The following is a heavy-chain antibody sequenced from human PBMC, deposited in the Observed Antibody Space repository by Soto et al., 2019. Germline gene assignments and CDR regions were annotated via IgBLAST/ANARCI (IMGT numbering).Heavy chain of an antibody. CDR2: ISYDGSDK. V-gene: IGHV3-30*18. CDR3: AKVYTSSWFRSPGFDY. CDR1: GFTFSNYG. Sequence: GGSLRLSCATSGFTFSNYGMHWVRQAPGKGLEWVALISYDGSDKYYADSVKGRFTISRDNSKNTLYLQMNSLRAEDTAVYFCAKVYTSSWFRSPGFDYWGLGTLVTVSS. J-gene: IGHJ4*02. D-gene: IGHD6-13*01.